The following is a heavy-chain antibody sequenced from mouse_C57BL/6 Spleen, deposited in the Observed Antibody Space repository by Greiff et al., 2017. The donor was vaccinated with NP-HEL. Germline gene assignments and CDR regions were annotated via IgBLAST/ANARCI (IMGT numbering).Heavy chain of an antibody. CDR2: IYPRSGNT. J-gene: IGHJ2*01. Sequence: VQLQQSGAELARPGASVKLSCKASGYTFTSYGISWVKQRTGQGLEWIGEIYPRSGNTYYNEKFKGKATLTADKSSSTAYMELRSLTSEDSAVYFCARPNYDYDEGGYFDYWGQSTTLTVSS. D-gene: IGHD2-4*01. V-gene: IGHV1-81*01. CDR1: GYTFTSYG. CDR3: ARPNYDYDEGGYFDY.